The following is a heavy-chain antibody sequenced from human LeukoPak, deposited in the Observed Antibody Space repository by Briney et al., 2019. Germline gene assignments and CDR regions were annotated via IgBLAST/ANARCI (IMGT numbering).Heavy chain of an antibody. V-gene: IGHV3-21*01. D-gene: IGHD3-10*01. CDR2: ISSSSSYI. J-gene: IGHJ4*02. CDR3: ARDTYYYGSGSYSPDY. CDR1: GFTFSSYS. Sequence: SGGSLRLSCAASGFTFSSYSMNWVRQAPGKGLEWVSSISSSSSYIYCADSVKGRFTISRDNARNSLYLQMNSLRAEDTAVYYCARDTYYYGSGSYSPDYWGQGTLVTVSS.